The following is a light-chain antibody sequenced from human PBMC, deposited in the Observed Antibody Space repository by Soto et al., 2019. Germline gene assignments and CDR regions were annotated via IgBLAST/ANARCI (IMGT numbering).Light chain of an antibody. V-gene: IGKV3-20*01. J-gene: IGKJ5*01. Sequence: EIVLTHSPGTLSLSPGEKATLSCSASQTVSASYLAWYQQKPGQAPRLLIYGATNRIIGIPDRFSGSVSGTDFTLTISRLEPEDFAVYYCQLYGVSSPRITFGQGTRLEIK. CDR2: GAT. CDR1: QTVSASY. CDR3: QLYGVSSPRIT.